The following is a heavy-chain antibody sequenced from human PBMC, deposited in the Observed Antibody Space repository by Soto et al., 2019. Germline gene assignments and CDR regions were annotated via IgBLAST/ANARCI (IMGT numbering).Heavy chain of an antibody. CDR1: GGTFSSYA. J-gene: IGHJ6*02. Sequence: ASVKVSCKASGGTFSSYAISWVRQAPGQGLEWMGGIIPIFGTANYAQKFQGRVTITADESTSTAYMELSGLRSEDTAVYYCASIILEWSQGYYYYGMDVWGQGTTVTVSS. D-gene: IGHD3-3*01. V-gene: IGHV1-69*13. CDR2: IIPIFGTA. CDR3: ASIILEWSQGYYYYGMDV.